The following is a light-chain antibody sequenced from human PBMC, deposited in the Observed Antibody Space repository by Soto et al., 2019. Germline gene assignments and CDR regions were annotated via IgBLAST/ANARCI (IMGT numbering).Light chain of an antibody. CDR1: QSVSSD. Sequence: PGERVTLSCRASQSVSSDLAWYQQKPGQAPRLLILAASTRATGIPDRFSASGYGTEFTLAISSLQSEDFAVYYCQQYINGPPTFTFGQGTKLEIK. J-gene: IGKJ2*01. V-gene: IGKV3-15*01. CDR2: AAS. CDR3: QQYINGPPTFT.